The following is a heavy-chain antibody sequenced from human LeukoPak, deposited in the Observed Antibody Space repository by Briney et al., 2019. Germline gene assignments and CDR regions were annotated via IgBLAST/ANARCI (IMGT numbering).Heavy chain of an antibody. CDR2: FYYSGST. V-gene: IGHV4-39*01. D-gene: IGHD2-15*01. Sequence: SETLSLTCTVSGGSISSSSYYWGWIRQPPGKGLEWIGSFYYSGSTYYNPSLKSRVTISVDTSKNQFSLKLSSVTAADTAVYYCARHLMYGHCSGGSCHSGFDPWGQGTLVTVSS. CDR3: ARHLMYGHCSGGSCHSGFDP. CDR1: GGSISSSSYY. J-gene: IGHJ5*02.